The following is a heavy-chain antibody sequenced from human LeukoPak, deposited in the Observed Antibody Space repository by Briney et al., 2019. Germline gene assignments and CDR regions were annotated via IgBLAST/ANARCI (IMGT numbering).Heavy chain of an antibody. D-gene: IGHD3-16*01. Sequence: GGSLRLSCAASGFTFSDAWMNWVRQAPGKGLEWVANIKQDGSEKYYVDSVKGRFTISRDNAKNSLYLQMNSLRAEDTAVYYCARVRGSYCLDYWGQGTLVTVSS. CDR1: GFTFSDAW. V-gene: IGHV3-7*01. CDR3: ARVRGSYCLDY. CDR2: IKQDGSEK. J-gene: IGHJ4*02.